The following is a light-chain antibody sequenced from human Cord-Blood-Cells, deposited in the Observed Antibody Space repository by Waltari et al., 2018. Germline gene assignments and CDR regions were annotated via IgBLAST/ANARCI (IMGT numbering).Light chain of an antibody. CDR2: DVS. Sequence: QSALTQPASVSGSPGQSITIPCTGTSSDVGGYNYVSWYQQHPGKAPKLMIYDVSNRPSGVSNRCSGSKSGNTASLTISGLQAEDEADYYCSSYTSSSTLEVFGGGTKLTVL. CDR3: SSYTSSSTLEV. CDR1: SSDVGGYNY. J-gene: IGLJ3*02. V-gene: IGLV2-14*01.